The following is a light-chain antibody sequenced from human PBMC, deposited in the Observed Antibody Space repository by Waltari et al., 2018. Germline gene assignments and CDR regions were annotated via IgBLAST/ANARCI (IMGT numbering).Light chain of an antibody. CDR2: DAS. Sequence: DIELTQSPRTLSASVGDTVTITCRASQNIDNYLNWYRQMSWEAPKFLIDDASNLQSGVPPRFSGSGSGTDFTLTITSLQPEDFATYYCQESYTSRYSFGPGTRVDIK. V-gene: IGKV1-39*01. J-gene: IGKJ2*03. CDR3: QESYTSRYS. CDR1: QNIDNY.